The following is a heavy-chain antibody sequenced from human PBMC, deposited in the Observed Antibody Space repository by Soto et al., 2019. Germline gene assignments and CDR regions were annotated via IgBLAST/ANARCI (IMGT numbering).Heavy chain of an antibody. CDR3: ARDPQLVVPARASEYYGMDV. CDR1: GFTFSSYS. J-gene: IGHJ6*02. V-gene: IGHV3-21*01. Sequence: PGGSLRLSCAASGFTFSSYSMNWVRQAPGKGLEWVSSISSSSSYIYYADSVKGRFTISRDNAKNSLYLQMSSLRAEDTAVYYCARDPQLVVPARASEYYGMDVWGQGTTVTASS. D-gene: IGHD2-2*01. CDR2: ISSSSSYI.